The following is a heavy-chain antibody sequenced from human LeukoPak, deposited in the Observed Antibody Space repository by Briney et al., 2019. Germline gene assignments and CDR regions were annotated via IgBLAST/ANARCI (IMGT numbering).Heavy chain of an antibody. CDR1: GYTFTSYD. J-gene: IGHJ4*02. V-gene: IGHV1-8*02. D-gene: IGHD1-26*01. CDR3: ATGLRGKWYFDY. Sequence: ASVKVSCKASGYTFTSYDINWVRQAAGQGLEWMGWMNPNSGNTGYAQKFQGRVTMTRSTSISTAYMELSSLRSEDTAVYYCATGLRGKWYFDYWGQGTLVTVSS. CDR2: MNPNSGNT.